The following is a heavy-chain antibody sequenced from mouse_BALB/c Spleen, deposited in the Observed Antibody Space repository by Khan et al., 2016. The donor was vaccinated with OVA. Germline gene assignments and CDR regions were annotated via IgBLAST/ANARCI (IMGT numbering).Heavy chain of an antibody. D-gene: IGHD1-1*01. CDR2: TNPTNGRT. CDR3: ARIKKIVATYFDY. J-gene: IGHJ2*01. V-gene: IGHV1S81*02. CDR1: GYTFTSYW. Sequence: VQLQQSGAELVKAGASVKMSCKASGYTFTSYWMHWVKQRLGQGLEWFAETNPTNGRTYYNEKFKSKATMTVDKSSSTAYILLSVPTVEDSAIYYCARIKKIVATYFDYWGQGTTLTVSS.